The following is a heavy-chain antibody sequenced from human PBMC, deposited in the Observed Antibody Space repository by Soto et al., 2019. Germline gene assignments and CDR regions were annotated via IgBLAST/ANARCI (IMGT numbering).Heavy chain of an antibody. CDR3: TRATLRCSGGSCYSADS. V-gene: IGHV3-49*04. CDR1: GFTFADHG. J-gene: IGHJ4*02. Sequence: GGSLRLSCTTSGFTFADHGMSWVRQAPGKGLDWLGFIRSGLYGATTEYAASVKGRFTVSRDDSKNIAYLQLNNLHTEDTGVYYCTRATLRCSGGSCYSADSWGRGTQVTVSS. D-gene: IGHD2-15*01. CDR2: IRSGLYGATT.